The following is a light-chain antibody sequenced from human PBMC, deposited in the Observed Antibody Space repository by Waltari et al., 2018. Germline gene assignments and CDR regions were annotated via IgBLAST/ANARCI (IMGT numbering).Light chain of an antibody. J-gene: IGLJ2*01. V-gene: IGLV3-1*01. CDR3: QAWDSITDVV. CDR2: QHT. CDR1: KLGDKY. Sequence: SYELTQPHSVSVSPGQTATITCSGAKLGDKYDCWYHQKPGQSPVLVIYQHTKRPSGIPERFSGSNSGNTATLTISGTQAMDEADYYCQAWDSITDVVFGGGTKLTVL.